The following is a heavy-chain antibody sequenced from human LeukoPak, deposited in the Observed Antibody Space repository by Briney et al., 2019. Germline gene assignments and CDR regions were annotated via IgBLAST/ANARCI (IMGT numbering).Heavy chain of an antibody. CDR2: IYYSGST. V-gene: IGHV4-59*01. Sequence: PSETLSLTCTVSGGSISSYYWSWIRQPPGKGLEWIGYIYYSGSTNYNPSLKSRVTISVDTSKNQFSLKLSSVTAADTAVYYCARGSSSGWYRGTYYFDYWGQGTLVTVSS. CDR1: GGSISSYY. J-gene: IGHJ4*02. D-gene: IGHD6-19*01. CDR3: ARGSSSGWYRGTYYFDY.